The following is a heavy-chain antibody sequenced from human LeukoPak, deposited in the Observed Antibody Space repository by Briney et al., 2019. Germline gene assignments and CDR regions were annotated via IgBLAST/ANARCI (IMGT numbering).Heavy chain of an antibody. D-gene: IGHD6-13*01. CDR1: GGSISSSNW. V-gene: IGHV4-4*02. CDR2: SYHSGST. J-gene: IGHJ4*02. Sequence: SETLSLTCAVSGGSISSSNWGSWVRQPPGKGLEWVGESYHSGSTNYNPSLKSRVTISVDKSKNQFSLKLRSVTAADTAVYSCARVYSSNLYYFDYWGQGTLVTVSS. CDR3: ARVYSSNLYYFDY.